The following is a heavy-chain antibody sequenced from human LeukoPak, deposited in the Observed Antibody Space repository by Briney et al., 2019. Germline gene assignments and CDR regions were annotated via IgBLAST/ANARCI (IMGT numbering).Heavy chain of an antibody. V-gene: IGHV3-30-3*01. CDR2: ISYDGSNK. Sequence: LTLSCAACGCTFSSYAMQGVRQAPGKGVAGVAVISYDGSNKYYEHSVKSRFTTSRDNSMNTLYLQMNSLSAEDTAVYYCARGGPQYYYGSSGYYLDYWGQGTLVTVSS. CDR1: GCTFSSYA. J-gene: IGHJ4*02. CDR3: ARGGPQYYYGSSGYYLDY. D-gene: IGHD3-22*01.